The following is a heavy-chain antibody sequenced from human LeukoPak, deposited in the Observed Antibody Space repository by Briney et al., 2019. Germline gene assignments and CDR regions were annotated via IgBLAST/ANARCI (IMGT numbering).Heavy chain of an antibody. Sequence: PGGSLRLSCAASGFTFSSYSMNWVRQAPGKGLEWVSSISSSSSYIYYADSVKGRFTISRDNSKNTLYLQMNSLRAEDTAVYYCAKDQEAAAGTGSLDYWGQGTLVTVSS. CDR1: GFTFSSYS. CDR2: ISSSSSYI. J-gene: IGHJ4*02. V-gene: IGHV3-21*01. D-gene: IGHD6-13*01. CDR3: AKDQEAAAGTGSLDY.